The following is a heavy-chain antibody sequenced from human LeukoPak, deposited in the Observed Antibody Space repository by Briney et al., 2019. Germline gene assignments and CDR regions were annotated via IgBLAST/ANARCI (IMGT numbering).Heavy chain of an antibody. D-gene: IGHD2-2*01. Sequence: SETLSLTCTVSGDSISSSRHSWGWIRQPPGKGLEWIGSISYSGSTYYNPSLKTRVTMSVDTSANQFPLKLSSVTAADSTVYYCVRIYCTSTSCYGDSYYGMDVWGQGTTVTVSS. CDR3: VRIYCTSTSCYGDSYYGMDV. CDR1: GDSISSSRHS. V-gene: IGHV4-39*01. CDR2: ISYSGST. J-gene: IGHJ6*02.